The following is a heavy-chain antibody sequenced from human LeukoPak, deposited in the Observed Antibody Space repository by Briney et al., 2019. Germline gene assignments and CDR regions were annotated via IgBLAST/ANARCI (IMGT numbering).Heavy chain of an antibody. CDR2: ISGDGGST. D-gene: IGHD2-2*01. Sequence: PGGSLRLSCAASGFTFSSYAMSWVRQAPGKGLEWVSAISGDGGSTYYADSVKGRFTISRDNSKNTLYLQMNSLRAEDTAVYYCAKAAYEYCSSNGCYGRAGFDYWGQGTLVTVSS. V-gene: IGHV3-23*01. J-gene: IGHJ4*02. CDR1: GFTFSSYA. CDR3: AKAAYEYCSSNGCYGRAGFDY.